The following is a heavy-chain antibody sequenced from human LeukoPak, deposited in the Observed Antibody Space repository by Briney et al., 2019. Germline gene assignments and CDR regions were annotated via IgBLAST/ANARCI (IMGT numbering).Heavy chain of an antibody. J-gene: IGHJ4*02. V-gene: IGHV3-33*01. Sequence: PGRSLRLSCAASGFTFSSYGMHWVRQAPGKGLEWVAVIWYDGSNKYYADSVKGRFTISRDNSKNTLYLQMNSLRAEDTAVYYCARAPTAMVRWCPGYWGQGTLATVSS. CDR2: IWYDGSNK. CDR3: ARAPTAMVRWCPGY. CDR1: GFTFSSYG. D-gene: IGHD5-18*01.